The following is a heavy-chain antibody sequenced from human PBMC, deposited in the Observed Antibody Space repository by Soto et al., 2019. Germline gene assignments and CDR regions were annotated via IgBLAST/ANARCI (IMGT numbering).Heavy chain of an antibody. Sequence: PGGSLRLSCAASGFTFSSYEMNWVRQAPGKGLEWVLYISSSGNTIYYADSVKGRFTSSRDNAKNSLYLQMNSLGAEDTAVYYCASGYSYGYHFDLWGQGTLVTVSS. V-gene: IGHV3-48*03. CDR1: GFTFSSYE. J-gene: IGHJ4*02. CDR2: ISSSGNTI. CDR3: ASGYSYGYHFDL. D-gene: IGHD5-18*01.